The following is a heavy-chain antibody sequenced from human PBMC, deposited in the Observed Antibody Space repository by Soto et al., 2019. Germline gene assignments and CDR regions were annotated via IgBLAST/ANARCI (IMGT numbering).Heavy chain of an antibody. Sequence: SVKVSCKASGFTFTSSAVQWVRQARGQRLEWIGWIVVGSGNTNYAQKFQERVTITRDMSTSTAYMELSSLRSEDTAVYYCAAGCSSTSCYARYYYVMAVSLQGTPATVS. J-gene: IGHJ6*02. V-gene: IGHV1-58*01. CDR2: IVVGSGNT. CDR3: AAGCSSTSCYARYYYVMAV. CDR1: GFTFTSSA. D-gene: IGHD2-2*01.